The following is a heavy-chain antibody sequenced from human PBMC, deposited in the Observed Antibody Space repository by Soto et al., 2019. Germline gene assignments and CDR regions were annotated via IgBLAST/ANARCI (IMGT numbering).Heavy chain of an antibody. J-gene: IGHJ4*02. CDR3: ARAGDYSGYSDY. Sequence: QVQLQQWGAGLLKPSETLSLACAVYGGSFSGYYWSWIRQPPGQGLEWIGEINHSGRTNYNPSIKSRVHISVDTSQNQISLKLSSVTAADTAVYYCARAGDYSGYSDYWGQGTLVTVSS. V-gene: IGHV4-34*01. CDR2: INHSGRT. D-gene: IGHD3-22*01. CDR1: GGSFSGYY.